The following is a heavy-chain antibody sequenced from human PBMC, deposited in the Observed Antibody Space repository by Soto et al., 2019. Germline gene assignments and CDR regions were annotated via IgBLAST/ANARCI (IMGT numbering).Heavy chain of an antibody. J-gene: IGHJ4*02. V-gene: IGHV1-69*13. CDR2: IIPIFGTA. Sequence: SVKVSCKASGGTFSSYAISWVRQAPGQGLEWMGGIIPIFGTANYAQKFQGRVTITADESTSTAYMGLSSLRSEDTAVYYCARDLYYYDSSGYPERSYYFDYWGQGTLVTVSS. D-gene: IGHD3-22*01. CDR3: ARDLYYYDSSGYPERSYYFDY. CDR1: GGTFSSYA.